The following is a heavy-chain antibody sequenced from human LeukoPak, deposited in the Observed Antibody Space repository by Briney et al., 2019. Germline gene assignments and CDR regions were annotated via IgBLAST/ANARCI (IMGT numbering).Heavy chain of an antibody. CDR3: AKDLYSNYGPADY. D-gene: IGHD4-11*01. J-gene: IGHJ4*02. Sequence: GGSLRLSCAASGFTFSSYAMSWVRRAPGKGLEWVSTINGGGVNTHYADSVGGRFTISRDNSKNTLFLQMNSLRDEDTAVYYCAKDLYSNYGPADYWGQGNLVTVSS. V-gene: IGHV3-23*01. CDR2: INGGGVNT. CDR1: GFTFSSYA.